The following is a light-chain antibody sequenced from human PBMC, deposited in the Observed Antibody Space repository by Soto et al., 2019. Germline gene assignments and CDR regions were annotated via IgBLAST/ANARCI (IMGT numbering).Light chain of an antibody. CDR2: DVS. CDR1: SSDVGGYNY. J-gene: IGLJ1*01. V-gene: IGLV2-14*01. Sequence: QSALTQPASVSGSPGQSITISCTGTSSDVGGYNYVSWYQQRPGKAPKLMIFDVSNRPSGVSNRFSGSKSGNTPSLTISGLQAEDESDYYCSSYPSSSPYVFGTGTKVTVL. CDR3: SSYPSSSPYV.